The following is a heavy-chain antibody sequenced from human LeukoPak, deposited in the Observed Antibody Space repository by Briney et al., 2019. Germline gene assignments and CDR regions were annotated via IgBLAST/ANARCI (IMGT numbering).Heavy chain of an antibody. CDR3: ARLVARGYFDY. D-gene: IGHD5-12*01. J-gene: IGHJ4*02. V-gene: IGHV1-18*01. CDR2: ISAYNGNT. CDR1: GYTFTSYG. Sequence: ASVKVSCTASGYTFTSYGISWVRQAPGQGLEWMGWISAYNGNTNYAQQLQGRVTMTTEPSTSTAHMDLRRLTSDDPAVYYVARLVARGYFDYWGQGTLVTVSS.